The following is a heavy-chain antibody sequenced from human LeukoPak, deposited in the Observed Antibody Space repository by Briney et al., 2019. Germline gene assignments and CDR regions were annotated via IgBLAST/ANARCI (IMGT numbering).Heavy chain of an antibody. V-gene: IGHV3-53*01. D-gene: IGHD5-18*01. J-gene: IGHJ4*02. CDR3: ARVEGGYSYGYLDY. CDR1: GFTVSSNY. CDR2: IYSGGST. Sequence: GGSLRLSCPASGFTVSSNYMSWVRQAPGKGLEWVSVIYSGGSTYYADSVKGRFTISRDNSKNTLYLQMNSLRAEDTAVYYCARVEGGYSYGYLDYWGQGTLVTVSS.